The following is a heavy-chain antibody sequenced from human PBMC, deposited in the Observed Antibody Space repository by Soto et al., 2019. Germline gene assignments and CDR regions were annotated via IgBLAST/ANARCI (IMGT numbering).Heavy chain of an antibody. CDR1: GYTFTSYA. V-gene: IGHV1-3*01. CDR3: ARDGAVAGDSNFDY. J-gene: IGHJ4*02. Sequence: ASVKVSCKASGYTFTSYAMHCVRQAPGQRLEWMGWINAGNGNTKYSQKFQGRVTITTDTSASTAYMELSSLRSEDTAVYYCARDGAVAGDSNFDYWGQGTLVTSPQ. D-gene: IGHD6-19*01. CDR2: INAGNGNT.